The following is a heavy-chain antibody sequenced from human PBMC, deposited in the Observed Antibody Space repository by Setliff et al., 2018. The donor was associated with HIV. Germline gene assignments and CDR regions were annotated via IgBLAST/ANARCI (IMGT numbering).Heavy chain of an antibody. V-gene: IGHV4-39*01. Sequence: PSETLSLTCTVFGASISATTHYWSWIRQAPGKGLEWIGSVDYSETTYYNPTLQGRVTISVEASMIQFSLNLTSVTAADTSLYFCARHSFNGACFGELLLPFFDKWGQGILVTVSS. CDR3: ARHSFNGACFGELLLPFFDK. D-gene: IGHD3-22*01. J-gene: IGHJ4*02. CDR2: VDYSETT. CDR1: GASISATTHY.